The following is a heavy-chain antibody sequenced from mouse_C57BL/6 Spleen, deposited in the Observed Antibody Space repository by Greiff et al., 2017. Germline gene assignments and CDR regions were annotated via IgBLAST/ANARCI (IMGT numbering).Heavy chain of an antibody. J-gene: IGHJ3*01. CDR2: ISYDGSN. D-gene: IGHD2-3*01. V-gene: IGHV3-6*01. CDR1: GYSITSGYY. Sequence: EVKLMESGPGLVKPSQSLSLTCSVTGYSITSGYYWNWIRQFPGNKLEWMGYISYDGSNNYNPSLKNRISITRDTSKNQFFLKLNSVTTEDTATYYCARGLYDGWDAYWGQGTLVTVSA. CDR3: ARGLYDGWDAY.